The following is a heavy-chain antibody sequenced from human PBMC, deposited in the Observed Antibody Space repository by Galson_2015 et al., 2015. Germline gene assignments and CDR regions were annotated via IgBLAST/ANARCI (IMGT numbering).Heavy chain of an antibody. V-gene: IGHV1-8*01. CDR1: GYTFTSYD. Sequence: SVKVSCKASGYTFTSYDINWVRQATGQGLEWMGWMNPNSGNTDYAQKLQGRVTMTTDTSTSTAYMELRSLRSDDTAVYYCARDKLWFGEDYYYYYYGMDVWGQGTTVTVSS. D-gene: IGHD3-10*01. J-gene: IGHJ6*02. CDR2: MNPNSGNT. CDR3: ARDKLWFGEDYYYYYYGMDV.